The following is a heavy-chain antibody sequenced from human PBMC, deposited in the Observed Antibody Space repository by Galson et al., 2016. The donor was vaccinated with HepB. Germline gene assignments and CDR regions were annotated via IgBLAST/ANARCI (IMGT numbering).Heavy chain of an antibody. CDR1: GLTLRTYA. CDR2: ISGSGGST. Sequence: SLRLSCAASGLTLRTYAMTWVRQAPGKGLEWVASISGSGGSTYYADSVKGRFTISRDNSKNTLYLQMNSLRAEDTAVYYCGRVVSRYFDWLLYGMDVWGQGTTVTVSS. CDR3: GRVVSRYFDWLLYGMDV. D-gene: IGHD3-9*01. J-gene: IGHJ6*02. V-gene: IGHV3-23*01.